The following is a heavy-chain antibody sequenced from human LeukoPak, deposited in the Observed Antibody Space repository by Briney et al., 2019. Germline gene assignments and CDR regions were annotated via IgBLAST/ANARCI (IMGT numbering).Heavy chain of an antibody. CDR1: GGSISSNNW. D-gene: IGHD1-7*01. CDR2: IYHSGST. J-gene: IGHJ5*02. CDR3: AREASAGTTWFDP. Sequence: SVTLSLTCAVSGGSISSNNWWGWVRQPPGKGLAWIGYIYHSGSTYYNPSLKSRVTISVDRSKNQFSLKLSSVTAADTAVYYCAREASAGTTWFDPWGQGTLVTVSS. V-gene: IGHV4-4*02.